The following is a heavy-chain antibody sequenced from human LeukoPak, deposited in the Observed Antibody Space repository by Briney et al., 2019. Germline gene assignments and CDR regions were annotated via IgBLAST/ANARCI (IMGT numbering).Heavy chain of an antibody. J-gene: IGHJ5*02. CDR3: ARVTMVGGFDP. V-gene: IGHV4-38-2*02. D-gene: IGHD3-10*01. CDR2: IYHSGST. Sequence: SETLSLTCTVSGYSISSAYYWGWIRQPPGKGLEWIGTIYHSGSTDYNPSLKSRVTISLDTFKSQFCLKLSSVTAADTAGYYCARVTMVGGFDPWGQGTLVTVPS. CDR1: GYSISSAYY.